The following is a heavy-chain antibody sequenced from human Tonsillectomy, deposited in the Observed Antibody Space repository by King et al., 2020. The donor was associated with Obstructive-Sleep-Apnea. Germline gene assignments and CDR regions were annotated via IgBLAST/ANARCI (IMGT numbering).Heavy chain of an antibody. D-gene: IGHD1-1*01. Sequence: VQLQQWGAGLLKPSETLSLTCAVYGGSFSGYYWSWIRQPPGKGLEWIGEINHSGSTNYNPSLKSRVTISVDTSKNQFSLKLSFVTAADTAVYYCARGVPYFDLWGRGTLVTVSS. J-gene: IGHJ2*01. V-gene: IGHV4-34*01. CDR3: ARGVPYFDL. CDR2: INHSGST. CDR1: GGSFSGYY.